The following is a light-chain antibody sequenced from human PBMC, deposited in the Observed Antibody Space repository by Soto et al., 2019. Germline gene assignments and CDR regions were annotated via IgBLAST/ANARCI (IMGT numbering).Light chain of an antibody. J-gene: IGKJ4*01. Sequence: EIVLTQSPGTLSLSPGERATLSCRASQSVSSYLAWYQQKPGQAPRLLIYDASNRATGIPARFSGSGSGTEFTLTSSSRETEDFAVYYCQQRGSLSFGGGTKVEIK. V-gene: IGKV3-11*01. CDR2: DAS. CDR1: QSVSSY. CDR3: QQRGSLS.